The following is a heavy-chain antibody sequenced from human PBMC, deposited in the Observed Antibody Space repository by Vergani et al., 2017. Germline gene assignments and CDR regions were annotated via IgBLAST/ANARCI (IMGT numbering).Heavy chain of an antibody. V-gene: IGHV4-59*01. Sequence: QVQLQESGPGLVKPSETLSLTCTVSGGSISSYYWSWIRQPPGKGLEWIGYIYYSGSTNYNPSLKSRVTISVDTSKNQFSLKLSSVTAADTAVYYCARELGVYGDYEHPFDPWGQGTLVTVSS. CDR1: GGSISSYY. D-gene: IGHD4-17*01. CDR3: ARELGVYGDYEHPFDP. CDR2: IYYSGST. J-gene: IGHJ5*02.